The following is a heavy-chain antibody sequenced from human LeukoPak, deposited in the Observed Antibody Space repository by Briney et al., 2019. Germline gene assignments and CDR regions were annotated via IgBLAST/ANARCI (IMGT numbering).Heavy chain of an antibody. V-gene: IGHV3-74*01. CDR3: ARWGPYCSSPSCYGLGY. Sequence: GGSLRLSCAASGFTFTSYWMHWVRQAPGKGLVWVSRINSDGSDTSYADSVKGRFTISRDNAKNTLYLQMNSLRPEDTAVYYCARWGPYCSSPSCYGLGYWGQGTLVTVSS. CDR2: INSDGSDT. CDR1: GFTFTSYW. D-gene: IGHD2-2*01. J-gene: IGHJ4*02.